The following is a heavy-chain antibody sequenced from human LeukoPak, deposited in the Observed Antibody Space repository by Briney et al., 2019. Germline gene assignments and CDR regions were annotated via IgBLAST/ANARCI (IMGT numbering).Heavy chain of an antibody. CDR3: ARDHAVTTSYYYYYYGMDV. V-gene: IGHV4-4*07. CDR2: IYTRGST. CDR1: GGSISSYY. Sequence: SETLSLTCTVSGGSISSYYWSWIRQPAGKGLEWIGRIYTRGSTNYNPSLKSRVTMSVDTSKNQFSLKLSSVTAADTAVYYCARDHAVTTSYYYYYYGMDVWGQGTTVTVSS. D-gene: IGHD4-17*01. J-gene: IGHJ6*02.